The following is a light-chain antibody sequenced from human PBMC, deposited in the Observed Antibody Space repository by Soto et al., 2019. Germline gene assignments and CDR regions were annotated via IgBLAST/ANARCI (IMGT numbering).Light chain of an antibody. CDR2: GAG. V-gene: IGKV3-20*01. Sequence: EIVLTQSPGILSLSPGESATLSCRASQSVTRYLAWYQQAPGQAPRLLIYGAGSRAPGTPDRISGTGSGTDFTLTITRLEPQDSAIYYCQQYGTSPLTFGGGTKVEI. CDR3: QQYGTSPLT. J-gene: IGKJ4*01. CDR1: QSVTRY.